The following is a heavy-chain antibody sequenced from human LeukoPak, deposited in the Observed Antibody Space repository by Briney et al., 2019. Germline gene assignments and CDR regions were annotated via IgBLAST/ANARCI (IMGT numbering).Heavy chain of an antibody. CDR3: ARDLSSAGITMIVDAFDI. D-gene: IGHD3-22*01. CDR2: IWYDGSNK. CDR1: GFSFSAYG. V-gene: IGHV3-33*01. Sequence: PGRSLRLSCAASGFSFSAYGMHWVRQAPGKGLEWVAVIWYDGSNKYYADSVKGRFTISRDNSKNTLHLQMNSLRAEDTAVYYCARDLSSAGITMIVDAFDIWGQGTMVTVSS. J-gene: IGHJ3*02.